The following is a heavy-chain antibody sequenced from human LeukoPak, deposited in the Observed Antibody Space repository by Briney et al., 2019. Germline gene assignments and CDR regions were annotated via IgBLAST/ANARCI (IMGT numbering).Heavy chain of an antibody. D-gene: IGHD3-22*01. Sequence: GASVKVSCKASGGTFSSYAISWVRQAPGQGLEWMGGIIPIFGTANYAQKFQGRVTITADESTSTAYMELSSLRSEDTAVYYCARGGVTMIVVARPPAFDIWGQGTMVTVSS. V-gene: IGHV1-69*13. CDR2: IIPIFGTA. CDR1: GGTFSSYA. J-gene: IGHJ3*02. CDR3: ARGGVTMIVVARPPAFDI.